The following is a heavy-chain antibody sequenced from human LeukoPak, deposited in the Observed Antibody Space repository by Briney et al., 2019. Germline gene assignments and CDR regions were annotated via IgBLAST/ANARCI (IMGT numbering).Heavy chain of an antibody. CDR3: ARTQWFGDPTAEREAFDI. CDR2: ISSSSSYI. Sequence: GGSLRLSCATSGFTFSSYSMNWVRQAPGKGLEWVSSISSSSSYIYYADSVKGRFTISRDNAKNSLYLQMKSLRAEDTAVYYCARTQWFGDPTAEREAFDIWGQGTMVTVSS. CDR1: GFTFSSYS. D-gene: IGHD3-10*01. J-gene: IGHJ3*02. V-gene: IGHV3-21*01.